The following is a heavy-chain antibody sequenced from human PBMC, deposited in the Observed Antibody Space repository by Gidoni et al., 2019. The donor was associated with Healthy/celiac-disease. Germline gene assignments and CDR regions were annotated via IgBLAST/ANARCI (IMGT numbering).Heavy chain of an antibody. CDR3: ARGAYYYDSTNVWAAFDI. Sequence: EVQLVESGGGLVKPGGSLRLSCAAPGFTFSSYSLNWVRQAPGKGLEWVSSISSSSSYIYYADSVKGRFTISRDNAKNSLYLQMNSLRAEDTAVYYCARGAYYYDSTNVWAAFDIWGQGTMVTVSS. D-gene: IGHD3-22*01. CDR1: GFTFSSYS. J-gene: IGHJ3*02. CDR2: ISSSSSYI. V-gene: IGHV3-21*01.